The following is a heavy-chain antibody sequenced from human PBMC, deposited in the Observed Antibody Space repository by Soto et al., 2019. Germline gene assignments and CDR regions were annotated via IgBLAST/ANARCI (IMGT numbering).Heavy chain of an antibody. J-gene: IGHJ4*02. CDR2: IYYSGST. Sequence: PSETLSLTCTVSGGSISSYYWSWIRQPPGKGLEWIGYIYYSGSTNYNPSLKSRVTISVDTSKNQFSLKLSSVTAADTAVYYCARHVRAVDFDYWGQGTLVTVSS. CDR3: ARHVRAVDFDY. D-gene: IGHD2-15*01. CDR1: GGSISSYY. V-gene: IGHV4-59*08.